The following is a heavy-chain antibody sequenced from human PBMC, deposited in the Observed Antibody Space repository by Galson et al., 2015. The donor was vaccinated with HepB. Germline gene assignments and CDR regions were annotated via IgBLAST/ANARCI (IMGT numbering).Heavy chain of an antibody. V-gene: IGHV1-18*01. CDR1: GYSFTTYG. CDR3: ARVAMITGAWYRPRHFDY. D-gene: IGHD3-16*01. CDR2: ISTYNGNT. J-gene: IGHJ4*01. Sequence: SCKASGYSFTTYGITWVRQAPGQGLEWMGWISTYNGNTNYAQNLQGRVTLTTDTSTSTSYLELRSLRSDDTAVYYCARVAMITGAWYRPRHFDYWGQGTLVTVSA.